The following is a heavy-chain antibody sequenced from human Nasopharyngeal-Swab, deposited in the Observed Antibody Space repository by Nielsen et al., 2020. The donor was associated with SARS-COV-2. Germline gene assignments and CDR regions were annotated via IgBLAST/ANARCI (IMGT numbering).Heavy chain of an antibody. CDR1: GSTASSNY. CDR3: ARDLSKLRFDY. J-gene: IGHJ4*02. CDR2: IYSGGST. Sequence: GRSLRPSCAPFGSTASSNYMSWVRQAPGKGLEWVSVIYSGGSTYYADSVKGRFTTSRDNSKNTLYLQMNSLRAEETAVYYCARDLSKLRFDYWGQGTLVTVSS. D-gene: IGHD4-11*01. V-gene: IGHV3-66*01.